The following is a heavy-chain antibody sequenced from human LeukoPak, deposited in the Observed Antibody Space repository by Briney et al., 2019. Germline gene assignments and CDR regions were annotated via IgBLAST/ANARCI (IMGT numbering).Heavy chain of an antibody. CDR2: IYYSGST. Sequence: PSETLSLTCAVYGGSFSGYYWSWIRQPPGKGLEWIGYIYYSGSTNYNPSLKSRVTISVDTSKNQFSLKLSSVTAADTAVYYCASGRSGYLVPSYYYYGMDVWGQGTTVTVSS. D-gene: IGHD3-3*01. V-gene: IGHV4-59*01. J-gene: IGHJ6*02. CDR1: GGSFSGYY. CDR3: ASGRSGYLVPSYYYYGMDV.